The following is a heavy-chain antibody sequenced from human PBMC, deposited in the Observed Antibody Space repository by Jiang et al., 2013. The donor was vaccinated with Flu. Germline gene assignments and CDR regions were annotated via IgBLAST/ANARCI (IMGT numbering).Heavy chain of an antibody. CDR3: ARVPSYGPSGSSY. V-gene: IGHV4-38-2*01. CDR2: IYHSGST. D-gene: IGHD3-10*01. CDR1: GYSISSGYY. Sequence: GLVKPSETLSLTCAVSGYSISSGYYWGWIRQPPGKGLEWIGSIYHSGSTYYNPSLKSRVTISVDTSKNQFSLKLSSVTAADTAVYYCARVPSYGPSGSSYWGQGTLVTVSS. J-gene: IGHJ4*02.